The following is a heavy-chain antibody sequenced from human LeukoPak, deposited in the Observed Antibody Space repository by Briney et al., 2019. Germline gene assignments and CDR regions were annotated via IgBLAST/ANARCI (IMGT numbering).Heavy chain of an antibody. CDR2: ISSSSSYI. CDR3: ARDLNWETY. J-gene: IGHJ4*02. CDR1: GFTFSSYS. D-gene: IGHD7-27*01. V-gene: IGHV3-21*01. Sequence: PGGSLRLSCAASGFTFSSYSMNWVRQAPGKGLEWVSSISSSSSYIYYADSVKGRFTISRDNAKNSLFLEMTSLRVEDTAVYYCARDLNWETYWGQGTLVSVSS.